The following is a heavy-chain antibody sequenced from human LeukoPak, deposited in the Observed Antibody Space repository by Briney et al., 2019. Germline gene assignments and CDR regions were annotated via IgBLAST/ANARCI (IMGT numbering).Heavy chain of an antibody. CDR1: GFTFSSYS. V-gene: IGHV3-23*01. CDR2: ITGSGAST. CDR3: AKRSSASSGYFDL. D-gene: IGHD3-22*01. J-gene: IGHJ4*02. Sequence: GGSLRLSCAASGFTFSSYSMNWVRQAPGQGLEWVSAITGSGASTNYADSVKGRFTISRDNSKNTIYMQMNSLRAEDTAIYYCAKRSSASSGYFDLWGRGTLVTVSS.